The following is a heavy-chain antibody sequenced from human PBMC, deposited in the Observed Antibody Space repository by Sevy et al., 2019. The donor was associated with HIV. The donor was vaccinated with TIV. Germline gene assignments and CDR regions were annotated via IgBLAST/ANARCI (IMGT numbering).Heavy chain of an antibody. CDR2: IRYDGSNK. CDR3: ARDDDWDAFDI. V-gene: IGHV3-30*02. J-gene: IGHJ3*02. CDR1: GFTFSTYG. D-gene: IGHD3-9*01. Sequence: GGSLRLSCAASGFTFSTYGMHWVRQAPGKGLEWVVFIRYDGSNKYNGDSVKGRFTISRDNSENTLYLEMNSLRPEDTAVYYCARDDDWDAFDIWGQGTMVTVSS.